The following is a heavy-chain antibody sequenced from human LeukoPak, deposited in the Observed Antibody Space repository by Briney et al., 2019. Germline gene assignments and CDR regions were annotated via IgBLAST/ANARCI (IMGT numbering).Heavy chain of an antibody. Sequence: PGGSLRLSCAASGFTFSSNFMSWVRQAPGKGLEWVSFIYSAGSTHYSDSVKGRFTISIDNSKNTLYLQMNSLRAEDTAVYYCARRAGAYTHPYDYWGQGTLVTVS. D-gene: IGHD3-16*01. CDR1: GFTFSSNF. CDR2: IYSAGST. J-gene: IGHJ4*02. CDR3: ARRAGAYTHPYDY. V-gene: IGHV3-53*01.